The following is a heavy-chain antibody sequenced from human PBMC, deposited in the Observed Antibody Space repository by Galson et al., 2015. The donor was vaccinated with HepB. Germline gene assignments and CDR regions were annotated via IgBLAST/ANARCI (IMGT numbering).Heavy chain of an antibody. CDR1: GYTFTNYW. D-gene: IGHD3-10*01. Sequence: QSGAEVKKPGESLKISCKGSGYTFTNYWIGWVRQLPGKGLEWMGIIYPGDSDTIYSPSFQGQVTISADKSISSAYLQWSSLEASDTAIYYCARHLLWFGELWPYCFGCWGQGTLVTVSS. V-gene: IGHV5-51*01. CDR3: ARHLLWFGELWPYCFGC. J-gene: IGHJ4*02. CDR2: IYPGDSDT.